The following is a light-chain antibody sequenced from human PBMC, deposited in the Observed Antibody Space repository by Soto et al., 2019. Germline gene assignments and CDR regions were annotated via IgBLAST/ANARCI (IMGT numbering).Light chain of an antibody. CDR2: GTS. J-gene: IGKJ5*01. Sequence: IVSTQSLNTLALSPGERATLSCRAGQSVPRSYLAWYQQKPGQAPRLLIYGTSSRATGIPDRFSGSGSGTDFTLTISRLEPEDFAMFYCQQYGSSTTFGQGTRLEIK. CDR3: QQYGSSTT. V-gene: IGKV3-20*01. CDR1: QSVPRSY.